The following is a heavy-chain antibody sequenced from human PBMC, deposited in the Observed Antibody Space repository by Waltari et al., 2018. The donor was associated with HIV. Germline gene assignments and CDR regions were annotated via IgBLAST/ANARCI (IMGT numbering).Heavy chain of an antibody. CDR3: ARDWWQLPSGGYFFDY. D-gene: IGHD2-15*01. Sequence: QVQLVQSGAEVKKPGASVKVSCTASRFTLPAYYVHWVRQAPGQGLEWMGWINPKSGVTHFAQNFQGRINMTRDTSIKTAYLELSRLQSDDTAVYYCARDWWQLPSGGYFFDYWGQGTLVTVSP. CDR2: INPKSGVT. CDR1: RFTLPAYY. V-gene: IGHV1-2*02. J-gene: IGHJ4*02.